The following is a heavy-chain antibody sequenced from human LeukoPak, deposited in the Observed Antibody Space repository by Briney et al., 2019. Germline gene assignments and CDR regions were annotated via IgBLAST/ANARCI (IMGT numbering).Heavy chain of an antibody. Sequence: GASVKVSCKTSGYPFTSFYMHGVRQAPGQGREDMGFINRSWSSSNFPHQFQERRTMTRDTSTTTVYMELSGLTYEDSAVYYCAPATQPRRPFQLDSWGKGTLVTVSS. J-gene: IGHJ4*02. V-gene: IGHV1-46*01. CDR3: APATQPRRPFQLDS. D-gene: IGHD1-1*01. CDR1: GYPFTSFY. CDR2: INRSWSSS.